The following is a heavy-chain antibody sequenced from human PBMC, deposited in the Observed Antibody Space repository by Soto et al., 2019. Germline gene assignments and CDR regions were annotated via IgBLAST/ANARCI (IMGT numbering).Heavy chain of an antibody. D-gene: IGHD3-10*01. CDR3: AKDPPHGSGSYDHWFDL. J-gene: IGHJ5*02. Sequence: GGSLRLSCAASGFTFSSYAMSWVRQAPGKGLEWVSAISGSGGSTYYADSVKGRFTISRDNSKNTLYLQMNSLRAEDTAVYYCAKDPPHGSGSYDHWFDLWGQGTLVTVSS. CDR1: GFTFSSYA. CDR2: ISGSGGST. V-gene: IGHV3-23*01.